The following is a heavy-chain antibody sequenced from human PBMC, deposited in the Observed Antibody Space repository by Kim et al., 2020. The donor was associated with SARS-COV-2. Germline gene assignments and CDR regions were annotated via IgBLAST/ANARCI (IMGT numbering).Heavy chain of an antibody. CDR3: ARHRKGNVLEDHAFDI. J-gene: IGHJ3*02. Sequence: SLKSRVTISVDTSKNQFSLKLSSVTAADTAVYYCARHRKGNVLEDHAFDIWGQGTMVTVSS. V-gene: IGHV4-39*01. D-gene: IGHD2-8*02.